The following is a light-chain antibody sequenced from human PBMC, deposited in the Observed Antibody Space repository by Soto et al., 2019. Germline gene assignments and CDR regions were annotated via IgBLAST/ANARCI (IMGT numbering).Light chain of an antibody. V-gene: IGKV3-20*01. CDR2: GAS. J-gene: IGKJ1*01. Sequence: EIVLTQSPGTLSLSPGERATLSCRASQSVSSSYLAWYQQKPGQAPRLLIYGASNRATGIPDRFSGSGSGTDFTLTISRLEPEDCAVYFCQHYGSSPTFGQGTKVDIK. CDR1: QSVSSSY. CDR3: QHYGSSPT.